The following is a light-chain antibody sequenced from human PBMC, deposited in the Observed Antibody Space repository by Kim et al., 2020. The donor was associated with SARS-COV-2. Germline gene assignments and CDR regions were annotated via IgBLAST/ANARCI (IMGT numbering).Light chain of an antibody. J-gene: IGKJ3*01. Sequence: PASNSCRYRQKHVCSEGNIYWNWFDQTRDQSQRRVICRVSNRDWGVQDRFSGKGWGTDFTLQIGGMEAEDVGVYYCMQGTQWPFTFGPGTKVDIK. CDR2: RVS. CDR1: QKHVCSEGNIY. V-gene: IGKV2-30*01. CDR3: MQGTQWPFT.